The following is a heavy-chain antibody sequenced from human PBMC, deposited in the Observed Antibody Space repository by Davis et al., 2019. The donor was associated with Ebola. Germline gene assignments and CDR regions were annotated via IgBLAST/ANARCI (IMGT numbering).Heavy chain of an antibody. J-gene: IGHJ4*02. CDR1: GFTVSSNY. CDR2: IYSGGIT. CDR3: ARGLLWFGELPEYYFDY. Sequence: PGGSLRLSCAASGFTVSSNYMSWVRQAPGKGLEWVSVIYSGGITYYVDSVKGRFTISRDNSKNTLYLQMNSLRAEDTAVYYCARGLLWFGELPEYYFDYWGQGTLVTVSS. D-gene: IGHD3-10*01. V-gene: IGHV3-66*01.